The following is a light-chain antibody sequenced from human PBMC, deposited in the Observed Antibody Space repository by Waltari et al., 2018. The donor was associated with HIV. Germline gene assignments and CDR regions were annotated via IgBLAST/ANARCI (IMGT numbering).Light chain of an antibody. CDR1: NIGSKS. CDR3: QVWDSSSGVV. Sequence: SYVLTQSPSVPVAPGKTARITCGGNNIGSKSVHWYQQKPGQAPVLVIYYDSDRPSGSPERVSGSNSGNTATLTISRVEAGDEADYYCQVWDSSSGVVFGGGTRLTVL. J-gene: IGLJ2*01. CDR2: YDS. V-gene: IGLV3-21*04.